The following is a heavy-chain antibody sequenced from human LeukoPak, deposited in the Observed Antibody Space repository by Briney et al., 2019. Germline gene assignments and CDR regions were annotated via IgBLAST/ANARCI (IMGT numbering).Heavy chain of an antibody. J-gene: IGHJ4*02. CDR1: GGSFSGYY. CDR2: INHSGST. CDR3: ARGIDDYVWGSYRRYYFDY. Sequence: PSETLSLTCAVCGGSFSGYYWSWIRQPPGKGLEWIGEINHSGSTNYNPSLKSRVTISVDTSKNQFSLKLSSVTAADTAVYYCARGIDDYVWGSYRRYYFDYWGQGTLVTVSS. D-gene: IGHD3-16*02. V-gene: IGHV4-34*01.